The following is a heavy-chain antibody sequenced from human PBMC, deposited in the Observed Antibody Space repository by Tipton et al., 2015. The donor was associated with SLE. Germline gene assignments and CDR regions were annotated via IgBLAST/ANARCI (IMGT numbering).Heavy chain of an antibody. J-gene: IGHJ4*02. CDR2: IYYSGST. CDR1: GGSISSYY. V-gene: IGHV4-59*12. Sequence: TLSLTCTVSGGSISSYYWSWIRQPPGKGLEWIGYIYYSGSTNYNPSLKSRVTISVDTSKNQFSLKLSSVTAADTAVYYCARAGDFWSGYYRWGQGTLVTVSS. CDR3: ARAGDFWSGYYR. D-gene: IGHD3-3*01.